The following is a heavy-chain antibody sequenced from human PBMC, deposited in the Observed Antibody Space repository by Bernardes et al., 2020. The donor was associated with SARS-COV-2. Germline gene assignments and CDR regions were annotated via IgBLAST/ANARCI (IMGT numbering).Heavy chain of an antibody. D-gene: IGHD4-17*01. V-gene: IGHV4-59*12. Sequence: SETLSLTCTVSGVSINSYYWSWIRQPPGKGLEWIGYLHYSGSTNYNPSFKSRVTTSVDTSKNQFSLRLSSVTAADTAVYYCARTVTTRFRVLDYWGQGTLVTVSS. CDR1: GVSINSYY. CDR3: ARTVTTRFRVLDY. CDR2: LHYSGST. J-gene: IGHJ4*02.